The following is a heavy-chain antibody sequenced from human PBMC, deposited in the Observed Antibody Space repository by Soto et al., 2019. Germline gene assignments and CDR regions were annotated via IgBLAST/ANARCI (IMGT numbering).Heavy chain of an antibody. V-gene: IGHV1-69*12. CDR3: ARVVAVAGIYNCRGLDV. CDR1: GGTFSNYA. J-gene: IGHJ6*02. D-gene: IGHD6-19*01. CDR2: IVPIFGTT. Sequence: QVQLVQSGAELKKPGSSVKVSCKASGGTFSNYAISWVRQAPGQGLEWMGGIVPIFGTTFSTRKFQDRATIIADAATTTADSELSRRRSEDTAICYWARVVAVAGIYNCRGLDVWGQGTAVSVSS.